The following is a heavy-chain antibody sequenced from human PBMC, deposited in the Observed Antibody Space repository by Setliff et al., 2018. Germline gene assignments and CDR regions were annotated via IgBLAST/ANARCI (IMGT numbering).Heavy chain of an antibody. CDR2: MYNSGNT. Sequence: TLSLTCTVSGGSISHHYWSWIRQPPGKGLEWVGYMYNSGNTNYNPSLRRRVAISVDKSKDQFSLKLSSVTAADTAVYYCARSAGYSSSWYNYYYGMDVWGQGTTVTVSS. CDR1: GGSISHHY. CDR3: ARSAGYSSSWYNYYYGMDV. D-gene: IGHD6-13*01. J-gene: IGHJ6*02. V-gene: IGHV4-59*11.